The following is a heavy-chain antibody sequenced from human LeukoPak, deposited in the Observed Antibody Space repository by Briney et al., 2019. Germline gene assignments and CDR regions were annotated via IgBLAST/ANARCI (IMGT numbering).Heavy chain of an antibody. CDR2: IKEAGSEK. V-gene: IGHV3-7*03. CDR3: AKDPNGDYVGAFDG. Sequence: GGSLRLSCAASGFTFSSYAMSWVRQAPGKGLEFMANIKEAGSEKYYVDSVKGRFTISRDNSRKMMYLQMNSLRVEDTAVYYCAKDPNGDYVGAFDGWGQGTMVTVSS. CDR1: GFTFSSYA. J-gene: IGHJ3*01. D-gene: IGHD4-17*01.